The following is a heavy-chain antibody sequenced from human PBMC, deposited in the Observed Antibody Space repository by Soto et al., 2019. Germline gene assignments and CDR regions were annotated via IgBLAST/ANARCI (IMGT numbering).Heavy chain of an antibody. D-gene: IGHD2-8*02. Sequence: SGPTLVNPTQTLTLTCSFSGFSLTTGVGVGWIRQSPEKAMEWLALIFWDDDKRYSPSLKIGLTITKDTSKNQVVLTLTNMDPPDTATYYCARILTRTGGHFEYWGQGAMVTVSS. CDR1: GFSLTTGVG. J-gene: IGHJ4*02. CDR2: IFWDDDK. V-gene: IGHV2-5*02. CDR3: ARILTRTGGHFEY.